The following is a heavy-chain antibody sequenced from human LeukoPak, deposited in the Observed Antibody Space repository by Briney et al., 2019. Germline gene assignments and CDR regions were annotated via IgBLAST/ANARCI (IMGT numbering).Heavy chain of an antibody. D-gene: IGHD6-13*01. V-gene: IGHV5-51*01. CDR1: GYSFTSYW. CDR2: FNPGDSDT. CDR3: ATVPRIPAVGNTEYFQH. Sequence: GESLKISCKGSGYSFTSYWIGWVPQVPGKGLELMGIFNPGDSDTRYSPSFQGQVTISVDKSISTAYLQWSSLQASDTAMYYCATVPRIPAVGNTEYFQHWGQGTLVTVSS. J-gene: IGHJ1*01.